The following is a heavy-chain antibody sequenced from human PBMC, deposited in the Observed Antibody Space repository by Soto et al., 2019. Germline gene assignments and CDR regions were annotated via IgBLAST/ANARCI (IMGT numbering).Heavy chain of an antibody. D-gene: IGHD3-10*01. J-gene: IGHJ6*02. V-gene: IGHV6-1*01. CDR2: TYYKSKWNN. CDR3: VGVTVLRGMDV. CDR1: GVSFYTDTPS. Sequence: QTLGLTGGLSGVSFYTDTPSLIWIRQSPSRGLEWLGRTYYKSKWNNYYALSVKSRITIHPDTSQTPFSMDLDSVTPEDTAVYYCVGVTVLRGMDVWGQGLPVTVSS.